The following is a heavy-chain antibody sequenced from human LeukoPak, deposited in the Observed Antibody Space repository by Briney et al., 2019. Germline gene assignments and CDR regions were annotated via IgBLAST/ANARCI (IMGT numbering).Heavy chain of an antibody. CDR3: ARLAAVAGTGDY. Sequence: ASVKVSCEASGYTFTSYDINWLRQATGQGLEWMGWMNPNSGNTGYAQKFQGRVTITRNTSISTAYMELSSLRSEDTAVYYCARLAAVAGTGDYWGQGTLVTVSS. CDR2: MNPNSGNT. D-gene: IGHD6-19*01. J-gene: IGHJ4*02. CDR1: GYTFTSYD. V-gene: IGHV1-8*03.